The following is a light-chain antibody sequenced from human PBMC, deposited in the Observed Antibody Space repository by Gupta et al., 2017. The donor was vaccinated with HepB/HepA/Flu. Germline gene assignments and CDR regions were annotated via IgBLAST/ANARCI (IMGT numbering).Light chain of an antibody. CDR2: GNS. Sequence: QSVLTQPPSVSGAPGPTVTISCTDSSSNIGAGYELHWYQQLPGTAPKLLIAGNSHRPSGVPYRFSGSKSGTSAALAITGLQAEDEAYYYCQSYDSSLVVFGGGTKLTVL. CDR1: SSNIGAGYE. V-gene: IGLV1-40*01. CDR3: QSYDSSLVV. J-gene: IGLJ2*01.